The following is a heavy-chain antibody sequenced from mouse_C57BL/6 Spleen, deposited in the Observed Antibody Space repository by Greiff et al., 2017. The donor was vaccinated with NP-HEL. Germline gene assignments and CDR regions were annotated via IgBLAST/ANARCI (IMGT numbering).Heavy chain of an antibody. D-gene: IGHD2-10*02. J-gene: IGHJ1*03. V-gene: IGHV1-63*01. CDR1: GYTFTNYW. CDR3: ARRGVWKYFDV. CDR2: IYPGGGYT. Sequence: QVQLQESGAELVRPGTSVKMSCKASGYTFTNYWIGWAKQRPGHGLEWIGDIYPGGGYTNYNEKLKGKATLTADKSSSTAYMQFSRLTSEDSAIYDCARRGVWKYFDVWGTGTTVTVSS.